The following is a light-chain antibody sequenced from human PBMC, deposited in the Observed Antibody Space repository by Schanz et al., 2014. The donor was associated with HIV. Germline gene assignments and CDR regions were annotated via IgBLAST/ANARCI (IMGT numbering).Light chain of an antibody. CDR3: QQYNSYPLT. Sequence: EIVLTQSPGTLSLSPGERGTLSCRASQSVSSYLAWYQQKSGQAPRLLIYGASSRATGIPARFSGSGSGTEFTLTISSLQPDDFATYYCQQYNSYPLTFGGGTKVEIK. CDR1: QSVSSY. CDR2: GAS. V-gene: IGKV3-15*01. J-gene: IGKJ4*01.